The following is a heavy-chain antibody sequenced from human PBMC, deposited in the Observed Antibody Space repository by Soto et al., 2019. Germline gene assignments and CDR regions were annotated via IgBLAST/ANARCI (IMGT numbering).Heavy chain of an antibody. CDR3: ARDYCDRTRCYGTDY. CDR1: GYMFTNLG. D-gene: IGHD2-2*01. CDR2: ISTKKGDT. Sequence: ASVKVSCKTSGYMFTNLGISWVRQAPGQGLEWMGWISTKKGDTKFTQKFQGRVTMTADTSTSTAYMEMGSLESDDTAVYFCARDYCDRTRCYGTDYWGQGTLVTVSS. V-gene: IGHV1-18*01. J-gene: IGHJ4*02.